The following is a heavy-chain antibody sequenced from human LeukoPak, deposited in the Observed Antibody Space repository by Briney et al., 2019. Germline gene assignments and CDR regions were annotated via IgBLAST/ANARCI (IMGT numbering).Heavy chain of an antibody. D-gene: IGHD3-10*01. CDR1: GFTFSNYA. V-gene: IGHV3-23*01. J-gene: IGHJ4*02. CDR3: ARVRFGDF. Sequence: GGSLRLSCAASGFTFSNYAMTWVRQAPGKGLQWVSAITGSGGRTYYADSVKGRFTISRDNAKNSLYLQMNSLRAEDTAVYYCARVRFGDFWGQGTLVTVSS. CDR2: ITGSGGRT.